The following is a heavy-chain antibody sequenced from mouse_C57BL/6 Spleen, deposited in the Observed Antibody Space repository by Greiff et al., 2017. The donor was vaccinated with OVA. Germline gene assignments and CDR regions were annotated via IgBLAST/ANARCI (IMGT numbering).Heavy chain of an antibody. CDR2: INPSNGGT. Sequence: QFHVKQSGTELVKPGASVKLSCKASGYTFTSYWMHWVKQRPGQGLEWIGNINPSNGGTNYNEKFKSKATLTVDKSSSTAYMQLSSLTSEDSAVYYCAKTVVAHYAMDYWGQGTSVTVPS. V-gene: IGHV1-53*01. J-gene: IGHJ4*01. CDR1: GYTFTSYW. CDR3: AKTVVAHYAMDY. D-gene: IGHD1-1*01.